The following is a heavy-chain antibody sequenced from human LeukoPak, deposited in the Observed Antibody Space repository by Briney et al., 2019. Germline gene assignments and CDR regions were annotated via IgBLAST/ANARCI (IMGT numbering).Heavy chain of an antibody. J-gene: IGHJ4*02. D-gene: IGHD3-3*01. CDR1: GYTFTSYG. V-gene: IGHV1-18*01. CDR3: ARDGLGGRITIFGVVIGTYYFDY. CDR2: ISAYNGNT. Sequence: ASVKVSCKASGYTFTSYGISWVRQAPGQGLEWMGWISAYNGNTNYAQKLQGRVTMTTDTSTSTAYMELRSLRSDDTAVYYCARDGLGGRITIFGVVIGTYYFDYWGQGTLVTVSS.